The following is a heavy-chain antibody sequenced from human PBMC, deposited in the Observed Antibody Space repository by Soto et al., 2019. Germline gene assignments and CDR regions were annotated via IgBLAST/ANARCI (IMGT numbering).Heavy chain of an antibody. CDR2: IYYSGST. J-gene: IGHJ4*02. Sequence: QLQLQESGPGLVKPSETLSLTCTVSGGSISSSSYYWGWIRQPPGKGLEWIGSIYYSGSTYYNPSLKSRVTISVDTSKNQFSLKLSSVTAADTAVYYCARLTVGARQGVYDYWGQGTLVTVSS. CDR1: GGSISSSSYY. CDR3: ARLTVGARQGVYDY. D-gene: IGHD1-26*01. V-gene: IGHV4-39*01.